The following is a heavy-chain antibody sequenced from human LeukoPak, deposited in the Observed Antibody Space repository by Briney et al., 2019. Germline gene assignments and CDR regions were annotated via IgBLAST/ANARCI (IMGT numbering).Heavy chain of an antibody. D-gene: IGHD6-6*01. Sequence: GGSLRLSCAASGFTFSSYAMSWVRQAPGKGLEWVSAISGSGGSTYYADSVKGRFTISRDNSKNTLCLQMNSLRAEDTAVYYCAKNTQYSGYYDCWGQGTLVAVSS. CDR1: GFTFSSYA. J-gene: IGHJ4*02. CDR2: ISGSGGST. CDR3: AKNTQYSGYYDC. V-gene: IGHV3-23*01.